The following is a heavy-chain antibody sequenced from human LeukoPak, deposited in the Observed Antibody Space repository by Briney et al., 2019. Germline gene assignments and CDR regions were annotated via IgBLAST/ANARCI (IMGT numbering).Heavy chain of an antibody. CDR1: GFTFSSYA. J-gene: IGHJ2*01. V-gene: IGHV3-23*01. D-gene: IGHD6-13*01. Sequence: PGGSLRLSCTASGFTFSSYAMNWVRQAPGKGLEWVSGIGAGGTFTYYADSVKGRFTIFRDDSRNTLYLQMNSLRADDTAVYYCARGGPYSSSWRYFDFWGRGTLVTVSS. CDR2: IGAGGTFT. CDR3: ARGGPYSSSWRYFDF.